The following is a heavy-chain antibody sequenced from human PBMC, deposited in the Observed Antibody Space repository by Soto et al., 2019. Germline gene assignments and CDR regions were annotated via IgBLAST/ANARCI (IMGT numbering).Heavy chain of an antibody. CDR3: ARDGLYCTYANCRGDAYDV. Sequence: EVHLVGSGGGLVKPGGSLRLSCVASGFTFRTYWMTWVRQAPGKGLEWVANIKQDGSEKYYVDSVRGRFAISRDNAKDSLYLQMNSLRVEDKAVYYCARDGLYCTYANCRGDAYDVWDQGTMVTVSS. CDR1: GFTFRTYW. D-gene: IGHD2-8*01. J-gene: IGHJ3*01. V-gene: IGHV3-7*04. CDR2: IKQDGSEK.